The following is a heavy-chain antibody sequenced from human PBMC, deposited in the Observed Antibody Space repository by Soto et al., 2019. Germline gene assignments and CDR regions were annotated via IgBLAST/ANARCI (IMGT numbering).Heavy chain of an antibody. V-gene: IGHV5-10-1*01. CDR2: IDPSDSYT. CDR1: GDSFTSYL. D-gene: IGHD6-19*01. Sequence: XESLKIYYKGSGDSFTSYLLIWVRQMPGKGLEWMGRIDPSDSYTNYSPSFQGHVTISADKSISTAYLQWSSLKASDTAMYYCASKAAVAGTGSDDWGHGTLVTVSS. CDR3: ASKAAVAGTGSDD. J-gene: IGHJ4*01.